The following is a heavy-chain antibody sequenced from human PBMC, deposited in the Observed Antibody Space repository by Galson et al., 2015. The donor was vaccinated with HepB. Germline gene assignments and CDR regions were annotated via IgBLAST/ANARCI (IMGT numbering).Heavy chain of an antibody. CDR1: GYTFNTYG. J-gene: IGHJ1*01. CDR2: INPDNGNT. CDR3: ARGPWFGELTGILVLQH. Sequence: SVKVSCKASGYTFNTYGITYVRQAPGQGLEWVGWINPDNGNTNYAQKFQGRVTMTTDTSTSTAYMELRSLRSDDTAVYYCARGPWFGELTGILVLQHWGQGTLVTVSS. D-gene: IGHD3-10*01. V-gene: IGHV1-18*04.